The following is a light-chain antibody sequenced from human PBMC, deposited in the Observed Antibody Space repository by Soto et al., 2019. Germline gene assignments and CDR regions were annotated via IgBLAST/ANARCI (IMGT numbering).Light chain of an antibody. J-gene: IGKJ2*01. CDR1: QSVGSL. Sequence: DIQMTQSPSSLSASVGYRVTITCRASQSVGSLLNWFQQRPGIAPKLLIYAASTLQSGAPSRFSGSGAGTDFTLIISSLQPEDFATYYCQQSYSLPYTFGQGTKLEI. CDR3: QQSYSLPYT. V-gene: IGKV1-39*01. CDR2: AAS.